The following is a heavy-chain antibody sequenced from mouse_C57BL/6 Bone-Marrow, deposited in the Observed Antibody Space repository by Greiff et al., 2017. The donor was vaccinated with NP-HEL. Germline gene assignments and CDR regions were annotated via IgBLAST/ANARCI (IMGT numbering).Heavy chain of an antibody. CDR3: TRGTFSKGVMDY. D-gene: IGHD3-3*01. J-gene: IGHJ4*01. CDR1: GFTFSSYA. CDR2: ISSGGDYI. V-gene: IGHV5-9-1*02. Sequence: EVQGVESGEGLVKPGGSLKLSCAASGFTFSSYAMSWVRQTPEKRLEWVAYISSGGDYIYYADTVKGRFTISRDNARNTLYLQMSSLKSEDTAMYYCTRGTFSKGVMDYWGQGTSVTVSS.